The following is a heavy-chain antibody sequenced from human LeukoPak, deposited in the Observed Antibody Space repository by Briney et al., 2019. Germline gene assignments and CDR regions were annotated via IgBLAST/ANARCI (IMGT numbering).Heavy chain of an antibody. CDR3: ARDLLHRGYAFDI. Sequence: KPSETLSLTCTVSSGSISSGTYYWSWIRQPAGKGLEWIGRIYSSGSTNYNPSLKSRVTISVDTSKNLFSLKLSSVTAADTAVYYCARDLLHRGYAFDIWGRGTMVTVSS. CDR1: SGSISSGTYY. V-gene: IGHV4-61*02. CDR2: IYSSGST. D-gene: IGHD3-22*01. J-gene: IGHJ3*02.